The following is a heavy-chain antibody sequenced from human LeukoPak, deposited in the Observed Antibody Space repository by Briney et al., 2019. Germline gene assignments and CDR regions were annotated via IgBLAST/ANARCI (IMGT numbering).Heavy chain of an antibody. CDR3: AKDGPGYSSYDYCVY. J-gene: IGHJ4*02. V-gene: IGHV3-11*01. D-gene: IGHD5-12*01. Sequence: GGSLRLSCAVSGFTFTDTYMTWIRQAPGKGLESLSYISPSGTDISYADSVKGRFTISRDNSKNTLYLQMNSLRAEDTAVYYCAKDGPGYSSYDYCVYWGQGTLVTVSS. CDR2: ISPSGTDI. CDR1: GFTFTDTY.